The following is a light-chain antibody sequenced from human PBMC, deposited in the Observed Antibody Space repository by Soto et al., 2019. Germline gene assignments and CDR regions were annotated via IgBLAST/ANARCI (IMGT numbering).Light chain of an antibody. CDR3: QQYDDWLRLT. CDR1: QRVTSSH. J-gene: IGKJ4*01. V-gene: IGKV3-20*01. CDR2: GAS. Sequence: EIVLTQSPGTLSLSPGERATLSCRASQRVTSSHLAWYQQKPGQAPRLLIFGASYRATGIPARFSGSGSGIDFNLTISSLQSEDFAVYFCQQYDDWLRLTFGGGTKVEIK.